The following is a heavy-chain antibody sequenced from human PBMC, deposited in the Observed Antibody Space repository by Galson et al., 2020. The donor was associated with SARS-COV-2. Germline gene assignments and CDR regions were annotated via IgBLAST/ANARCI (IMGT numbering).Heavy chain of an antibody. V-gene: IGHV3-20*04. CDR3: ARKDYYGSGNDV. CDR2: INWSGGTT. J-gene: IGHJ6*02. D-gene: IGHD3-10*01. CDR1: GFTFGDYG. Sequence: GGSLRLSCAASGFTFGDYGMTWVRQVPGKGLEWVSGINWSGGTTVYADSVKGRFTISRDNAKNSLNLQMSSLRVEDTAFYYCARKDYYGSGNDVWGQGTTVTVS.